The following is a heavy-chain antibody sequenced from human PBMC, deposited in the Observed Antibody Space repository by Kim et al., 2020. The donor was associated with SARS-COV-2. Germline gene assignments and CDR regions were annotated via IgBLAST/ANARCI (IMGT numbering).Heavy chain of an antibody. CDR3: AGLRVVLSGVIGH. CDR2: ISNGGSYA. D-gene: IGHD2-2*01. V-gene: IGHV3-21*01. CDR1: GFTFSEYS. Sequence: GGSLRLSCTASGFTFSEYSMNWVRQAPGKGLEWVSSISNGGSYAYYADSVKGRFAVSRDNAKNSLYLQMNSLRAEDTAVYYCAGLRVVLSGVIGHWGQGTLVTVSS. J-gene: IGHJ4*02.